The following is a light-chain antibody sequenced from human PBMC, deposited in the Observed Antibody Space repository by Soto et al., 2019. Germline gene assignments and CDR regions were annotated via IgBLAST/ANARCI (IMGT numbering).Light chain of an antibody. V-gene: IGKV1-27*01. CDR1: QSISNF. Sequence: DIQMTQSPSSLSASVGDRVTITCRASQSISNFLVWFQQKPGKVPNRLIYGASTLQSGVPSRFSGSGSGTDFTLTISSLQPEDVATYFCQKYNSAPFTFGPGTTVDIK. J-gene: IGKJ3*01. CDR3: QKYNSAPFT. CDR2: GAS.